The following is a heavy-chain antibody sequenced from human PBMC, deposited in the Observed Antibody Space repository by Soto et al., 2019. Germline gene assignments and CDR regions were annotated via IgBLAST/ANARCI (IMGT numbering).Heavy chain of an antibody. CDR2: IVVGSGNT. J-gene: IGHJ4*02. V-gene: IGHV1-58*02. CDR1: GFTFTSSA. CDR3: AAGHSDSMVFDY. D-gene: IGHD4-4*01. Sequence: ASVKVSCKASGFTFTSSAMQWVRQARGQRLEWIGWIVVGSGNTNYAQKFQERVTITRDMSTSAAYMELSSLRSEDTAVYYCAAGHSDSMVFDYWGQGSLVTGSS.